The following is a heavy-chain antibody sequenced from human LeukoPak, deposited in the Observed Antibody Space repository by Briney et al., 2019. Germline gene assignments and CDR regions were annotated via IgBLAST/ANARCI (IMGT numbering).Heavy chain of an antibody. CDR1: GFTFSSYA. CDR2: IRGSGGHT. CDR3: AKDSRDSSGYYYYYFDY. J-gene: IGHJ4*02. V-gene: IGHV3-23*01. Sequence: GGSLRLSCAASGFTFSSYAMSWVRQAPGKGLEWVSGIRGSGGHTYYADSVKGRFTISRDNSKNTLYLQMNSLRAEDMAVYYCAKDSRDSSGYYYYYFDYWGQGTLVTVSS. D-gene: IGHD3-22*01.